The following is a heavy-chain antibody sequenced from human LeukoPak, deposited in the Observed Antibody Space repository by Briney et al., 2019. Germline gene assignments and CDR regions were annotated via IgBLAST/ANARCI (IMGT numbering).Heavy chain of an antibody. J-gene: IGHJ6*02. CDR2: IYYSGST. Sequence: SETLSLTCTVSGGSISSYYWSWIRQPPGKGLEWIGYIYYSGSTNYNPSLKSRVTISVDTSKNQLSLKLSSVTAADTAVYYCARHGVVVPAAPLYYYGMDVWGQGTTVTVSS. CDR1: GGSISSYY. CDR3: ARHGVVVPAAPLYYYGMDV. D-gene: IGHD2-2*01. V-gene: IGHV4-59*08.